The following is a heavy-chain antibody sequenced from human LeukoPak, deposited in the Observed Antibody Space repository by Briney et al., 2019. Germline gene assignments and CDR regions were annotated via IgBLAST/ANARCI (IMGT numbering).Heavy chain of an antibody. J-gene: IGHJ4*02. D-gene: IGHD3-16*01. CDR2: INPSGGIT. CDR1: GYTFTSYH. V-gene: IGHV1-46*01. Sequence: ASVKVSCKASGYTFTSYHMHWVRQAPGQGIEWMGMINPSGGITTYAQKFQGRVTMTRDMSTSTVYMELSSLTSEDAAVYYCANHVTYAYSKIPNWGQGTLVTVSS. CDR3: ANHVTYAYSKIPN.